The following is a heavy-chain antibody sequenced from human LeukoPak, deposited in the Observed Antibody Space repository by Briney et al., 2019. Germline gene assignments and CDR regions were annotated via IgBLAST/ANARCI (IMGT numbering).Heavy chain of an antibody. CDR1: GFSFSTYW. CDR3: ARDPSRGYSYGYADY. D-gene: IGHD5-18*01. J-gene: IGHJ4*02. Sequence: PEGSLRLSCAASGFSFSTYWMNWVRQPPGKGLEWVANIMRDGSEKYYVDSVKGRFTISRDNAKNSLYLQMNSLRAEDTAVYYCARDPSRGYSYGYADYWGQGSLVIVSS. V-gene: IGHV3-7*01. CDR2: IMRDGSEK.